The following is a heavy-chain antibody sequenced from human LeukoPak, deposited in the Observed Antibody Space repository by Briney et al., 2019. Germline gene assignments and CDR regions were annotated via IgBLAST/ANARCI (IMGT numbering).Heavy chain of an antibody. V-gene: IGHV3-21*04. D-gene: IGHD3-10*01. CDR1: GFTFNNYG. CDR2: ISSSSSYI. J-gene: IGHJ6*03. CDR3: ARVITMVRGRNYMDV. Sequence: GGTLRLSCAASGFTFNNYGMSWVRQAPGKGLEWVSSISSSSSYIYYADSVKGRFTISRDNAKNSLYLQMNSLRAEDTAVYYCARVITMVRGRNYMDVWGKGTTVTVSS.